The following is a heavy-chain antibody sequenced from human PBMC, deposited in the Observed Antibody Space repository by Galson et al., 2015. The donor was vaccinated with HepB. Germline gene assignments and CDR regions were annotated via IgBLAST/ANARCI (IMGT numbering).Heavy chain of an antibody. CDR3: ARHDDMYYYGSGSYYTPGGMDV. CDR1: GYSFTSYW. Sequence: QSGAEVKKPGESLKISCKGSGYSFTSYWIGWVRQMPGKGLEWMGIIYPGDSDTRYSPSFQGQVTISADKSISTAYLQWSSLKASDTAMYYCARHDDMYYYGSGSYYTPGGMDVWGQGTTVTVSS. D-gene: IGHD3-10*01. V-gene: IGHV5-51*01. J-gene: IGHJ6*02. CDR2: IYPGDSDT.